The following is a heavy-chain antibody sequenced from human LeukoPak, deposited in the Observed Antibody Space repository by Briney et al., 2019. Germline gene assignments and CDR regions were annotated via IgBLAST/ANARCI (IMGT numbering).Heavy chain of an antibody. CDR3: AKRDVRNIAVAGNFDY. Sequence: QPGGSLRLSCAASGFTFSSYAMSWVGQAAGKGLEWVSAISGSGGSTYYADSVKGRFTISRDNSKNTLYLQMNSLRAEDTAVYYCAKRDVRNIAVAGNFDYWGQGTLVTVSS. CDR1: GFTFSSYA. V-gene: IGHV3-23*01. D-gene: IGHD6-19*01. J-gene: IGHJ4*02. CDR2: ISGSGGST.